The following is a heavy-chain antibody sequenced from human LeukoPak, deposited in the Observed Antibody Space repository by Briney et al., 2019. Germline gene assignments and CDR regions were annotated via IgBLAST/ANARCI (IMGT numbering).Heavy chain of an antibody. J-gene: IGHJ4*02. D-gene: IGHD1-26*01. Sequence: PGGSLRLSCAPSGFTFSTYSMNWVRQAPGKGLEWVAVINRDSSAKYYPDSVKGRLTVSRDNAEKSLYLQMNSLRAEDTAVYYCAKSHLVEATRDFDYWGRGTLVTVSS. CDR2: INRDSSAK. V-gene: IGHV3-21*01. CDR3: AKSHLVEATRDFDY. CDR1: GFTFSTYS.